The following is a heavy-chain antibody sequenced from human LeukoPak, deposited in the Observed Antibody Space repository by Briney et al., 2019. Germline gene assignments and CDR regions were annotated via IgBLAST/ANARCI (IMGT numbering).Heavy chain of an antibody. CDR3: ARHVSSPSIGNYFDP. Sequence: PSETLSLTCAVSGGSISSRGDHGGWIRQPPGKGLEWIGSIYYSGPTYYNPSLKSRVTISVDTSKNQFSLKLNSVTAADTAVYYCARHVSSPSIGNYFDPWGQGTLVTVSS. D-gene: IGHD1-7*01. V-gene: IGHV4-39*01. CDR1: GGSISSRGDH. CDR2: IYYSGPT. J-gene: IGHJ5*02.